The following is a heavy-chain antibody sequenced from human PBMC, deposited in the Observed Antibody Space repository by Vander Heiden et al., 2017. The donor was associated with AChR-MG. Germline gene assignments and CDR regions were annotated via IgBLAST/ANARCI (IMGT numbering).Heavy chain of an antibody. D-gene: IGHD6-6*01. V-gene: IGHV3-30-3*01. Sequence: QVQLVESGGGVVQPGRSLRLSCAAPGFTFSSAAMHWVRQAPGKGLEWVAVISYDGSNKYYADSVKGRFTISRDNSKNTLYLQMNSLRAEDTAVYYCARAGGKCIAARDCYFDYWGQGTLVTVSS. J-gene: IGHJ4*02. CDR1: GFTFSSAA. CDR3: ARAGGKCIAARDCYFDY. CDR2: ISYDGSNK.